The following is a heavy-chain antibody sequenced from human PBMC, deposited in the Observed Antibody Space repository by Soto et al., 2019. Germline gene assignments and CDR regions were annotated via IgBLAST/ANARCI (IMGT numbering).Heavy chain of an antibody. V-gene: IGHV4-39*01. CDR1: GASFSGYF. D-gene: IGHD6-25*01. J-gene: IGHJ5*02. Sequence: SETLSLTCAVYGASFSGYFWGWVRQPPGKGLEWIGTIYFTGNTYYTPSLKSRLTMSIDTSKNEFSLRLNSVTAADTAVYYCAGQTFTIAAASYGRSNWFDPWGPGTLVTVSS. CDR2: IYFTGNT. CDR3: AGQTFTIAAASYGRSNWFDP.